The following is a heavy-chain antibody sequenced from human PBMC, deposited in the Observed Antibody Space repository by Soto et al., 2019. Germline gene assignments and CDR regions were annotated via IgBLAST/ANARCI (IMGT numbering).Heavy chain of an antibody. CDR2: INPNSGET. J-gene: IGHJ3*02. CDR1: GYTFTGYY. D-gene: IGHD3-22*01. V-gene: IGHV1-2*02. Sequence: ASVKVSCKASGYTFTGYYMHWVRQAPGPGLEWMGWINPNSGETNYAQKFQGRVTMTRDTSIFTAYMELRRLRSDDTAVYYCARRRYFYDSSVAAFDIWGQGTMVTVSS. CDR3: ARRRYFYDSSVAAFDI.